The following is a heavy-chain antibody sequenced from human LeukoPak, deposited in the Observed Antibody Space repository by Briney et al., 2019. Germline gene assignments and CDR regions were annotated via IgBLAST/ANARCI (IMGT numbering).Heavy chain of an antibody. CDR2: INHSGST. Sequence: PETLSLTCAVYGESLSGYYWSWIRQPPGKGLEWIGEINHSGSTNYNPSLKSRVTISVDTSKNQFSLKLSSVTAADTAVYYCARADTDWFDPWGQGTLVTVSS. D-gene: IGHD4-17*01. CDR3: ARADTDWFDP. J-gene: IGHJ5*02. V-gene: IGHV4-34*01. CDR1: GESLSGYY.